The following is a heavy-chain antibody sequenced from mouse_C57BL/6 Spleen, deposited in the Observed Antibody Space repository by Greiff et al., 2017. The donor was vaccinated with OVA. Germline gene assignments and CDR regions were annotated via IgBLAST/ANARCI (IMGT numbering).Heavy chain of an antibody. V-gene: IGHV1-82*01. CDR2: IYPGDGDT. J-gene: IGHJ3*01. D-gene: IGHD2-3*01. CDR1: GYAFRSSW. Sequence: VQLVESGPELVKPGASVKISCKASGYAFRSSWMNWVKQWPGKGLEWIGRIYPGDGDTNYNGKFTGQGTLTADKSSSTAYMQLSSLTSEDSAVYFCARQDLDGFCAYWGQGTLVTVSA. CDR3: ARQDLDGFCAY.